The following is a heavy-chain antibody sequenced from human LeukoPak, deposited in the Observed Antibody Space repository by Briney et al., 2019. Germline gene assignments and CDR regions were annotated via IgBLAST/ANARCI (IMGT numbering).Heavy chain of an antibody. Sequence: GGSLRLSCAASGFTFSSYSMNWVRQAPGKGLEWVSYISSSSSTIYYADSVKGRFTISRDNAKNSLYLQMNSLRAEDTAVYYCARDSRNTIFGVVRYYYMDVWGKGTTVTVSS. V-gene: IGHV3-48*01. J-gene: IGHJ6*03. CDR3: ARDSRNTIFGVVRYYYMDV. D-gene: IGHD3-3*01. CDR1: GFTFSSYS. CDR2: ISSSSSTI.